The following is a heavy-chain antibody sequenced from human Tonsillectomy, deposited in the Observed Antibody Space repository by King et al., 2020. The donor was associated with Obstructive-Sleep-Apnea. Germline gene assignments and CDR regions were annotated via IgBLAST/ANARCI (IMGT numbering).Heavy chain of an antibody. V-gene: IGHV4-38-2*02. J-gene: IGHJ4*02. CDR2: IFHSGST. CDR3: ARDSFYYGSGSYYPFDY. D-gene: IGHD3-10*01. Sequence: VQLQESGPGLVKPSETLSLTCTVSGYSISSGYYWGWIRQPAGKGLEWIGSIFHSGSTYYNPSLKSRVTISVDASKNQISLKLSSVTAADTAIYYCARDSFYYGSGSYYPFDYWGTGTLVTVSS. CDR1: GYSISSGYY.